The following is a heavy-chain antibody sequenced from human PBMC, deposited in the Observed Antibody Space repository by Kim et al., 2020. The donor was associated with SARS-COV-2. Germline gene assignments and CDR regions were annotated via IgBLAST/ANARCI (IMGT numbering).Heavy chain of an antibody. V-gene: IGHV3-48*04. CDR3: ARFNPRAD. CDR1: GFSFSTYG. Sequence: GGSLRLSCTASGFSFSTYGMNWVRQAPGKGLEWVSYISGSGSTIYYADSVKGRFTISRDNAKNSLDLQMNSLRAEDTAVYYCARFNPRADWGQGTLVTVS. CDR2: ISGSGSTI. J-gene: IGHJ4*02.